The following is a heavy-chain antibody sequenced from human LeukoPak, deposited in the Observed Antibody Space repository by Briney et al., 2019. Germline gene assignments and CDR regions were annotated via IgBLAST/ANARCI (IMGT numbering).Heavy chain of an antibody. CDR3: ARGSVATDGLGYYFDY. CDR2: IGTAGDT. D-gene: IGHD5-12*01. J-gene: IGHJ4*02. Sequence: PGGSLRLSCAASGFTFSSYDMHWVRQATGKGLEWVSAIGTAGDTYYPGSVKGRFTISRENAKNSLYLQMNSLRAGDTAVYYCARGSVATDGLGYYFDYWGQGTLVTVSS. V-gene: IGHV3-13*01. CDR1: GFTFSSYD.